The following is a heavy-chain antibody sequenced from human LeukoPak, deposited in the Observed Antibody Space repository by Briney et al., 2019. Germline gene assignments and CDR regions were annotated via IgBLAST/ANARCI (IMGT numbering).Heavy chain of an antibody. CDR1: GFTFSSYA. CDR2: ISGSGGST. J-gene: IGHJ4*02. V-gene: IGHV3-23*01. Sequence: GGSLRLSCAASGFTFSSYAMSWVRQAPGKGLEWVSAISGSGGSTYYADSVKGRFTISRDNSKNTLYLQMNSLRAEDTAAYYCARGHDYGDYVFDYWGQGTLVTVSS. D-gene: IGHD4-17*01. CDR3: ARGHDYGDYVFDY.